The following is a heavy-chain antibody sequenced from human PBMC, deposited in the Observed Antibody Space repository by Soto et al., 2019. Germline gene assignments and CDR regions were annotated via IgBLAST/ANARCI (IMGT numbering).Heavy chain of an antibody. CDR1: GFNVSRNY. CDR2: VFTDDNK. Sequence: EVQLVETGGALIQPGGSLRLSCAASGFNVSRNYMNWIRQAPGKGLEWVALVFTDDNKFYADSVKGRFTISRDSSKNTLSLQMNSLRVEDTAVYYCARRGFYYYYGMDVWGQGTTVTVSS. J-gene: IGHJ6*02. V-gene: IGHV3-53*02. CDR3: ARRGFYYYYGMDV.